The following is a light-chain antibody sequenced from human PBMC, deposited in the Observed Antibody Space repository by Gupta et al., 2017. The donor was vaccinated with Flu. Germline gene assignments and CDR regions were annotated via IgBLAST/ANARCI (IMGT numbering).Light chain of an antibody. CDR1: QSVRSN. J-gene: IGKJ1*01. CDR2: DVC. V-gene: IGKV3-15*01. CDR3: HQDNTSCT. Sequence: EIVLTQSPATLSVSPGERATLSCRASQSVRSNLAWYQQKPSQAPRLLIYDVCTRASDIPARFSGSGSEKEFTLTSSRRQSEDFAFYYEHQDNTSCTFGQGTKVDVK.